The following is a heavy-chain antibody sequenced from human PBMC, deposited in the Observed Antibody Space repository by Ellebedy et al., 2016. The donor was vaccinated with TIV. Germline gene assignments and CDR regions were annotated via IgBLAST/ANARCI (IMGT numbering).Heavy chain of an antibody. V-gene: IGHV3-43D*03. CDR2: ITWDGSEY. CDR3: AKAALFELDA. CDR1: GFTYDDFA. Sequence: GESLKISCAASGFTYDDFAMHWDRQRPDGGLDWAALITWDGSEYYYGDAVRGRFTISRDNTKNSLFLQMDGLRPEDTGLYYCAKAALFELDAWGQGTQVTVSS. J-gene: IGHJ4*02. D-gene: IGHD1-7*01.